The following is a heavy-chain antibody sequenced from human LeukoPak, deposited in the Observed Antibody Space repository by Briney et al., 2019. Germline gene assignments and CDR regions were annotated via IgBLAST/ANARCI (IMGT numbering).Heavy chain of an antibody. CDR3: AKTPGDCTGGTCYSFDY. V-gene: IGHV3-23*01. D-gene: IGHD2-15*01. CDR2: ISGSGDNT. J-gene: IGHJ4*02. CDR1: GFTFYTYA. Sequence: GGSLRLSCAASGFTFYTYAMTWVRQAPGKGLEWVSSISGSGDNTYYADSVKGRFTVSRDNSKNTLYLQMNSLRAEDTAVYYCAKTPGDCTGGTCYSFDYWGQGSLVTVSS.